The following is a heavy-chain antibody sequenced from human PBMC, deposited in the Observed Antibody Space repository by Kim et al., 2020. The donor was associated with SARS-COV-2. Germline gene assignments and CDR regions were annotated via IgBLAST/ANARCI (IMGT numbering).Heavy chain of an antibody. D-gene: IGHD2-2*01. J-gene: IGHJ3*02. V-gene: IGHV1-69*04. CDR2: IIPILGIA. Sequence: SVKVSCKASGGTFSSYAISWVRQAPGQGLEWMGRIIPILGIANYAQKFQGRVTITADKSTSTAYMELSSLRSEDTAVYYCARVGGYQLLDGDAFDIWGQGTMVTVSS. CDR1: GGTFSSYA. CDR3: ARVGGYQLLDGDAFDI.